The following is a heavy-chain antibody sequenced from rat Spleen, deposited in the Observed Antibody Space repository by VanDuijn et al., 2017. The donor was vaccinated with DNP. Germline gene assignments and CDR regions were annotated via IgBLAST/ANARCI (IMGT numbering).Heavy chain of an antibody. Sequence: QVQLRESGPGLIQPSQTLSLTCTVSGLSLGSNSISWIRQPPGKGLGWMGVMWSNGGTDYNSAMKPRLSISRDTSKSQVFLKMNSLQTEDTAMYFCACHYGGYVMDVWGQGTSVTVSS. J-gene: IGHJ4*01. D-gene: IGHD1-11*01. CDR1: GLSLGSNS. CDR3: ACHYGGYVMDV. CDR2: MWSNGGT. V-gene: IGHV2-47*01.